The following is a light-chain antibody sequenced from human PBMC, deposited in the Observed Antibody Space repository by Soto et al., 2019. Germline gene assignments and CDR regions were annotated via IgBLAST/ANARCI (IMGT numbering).Light chain of an antibody. CDR2: DAS. Sequence: EIVLTQSPATLSLSPGEIATLSCRASQGVSSYLAWYQQKPGQAPSLLIYDASVRATGIPARFSGSGSGTEFTLTISSLEPEDFAVYYYQQRSTWRFGGGTKVEIK. CDR3: QQRSTWR. CDR1: QGVSSY. J-gene: IGKJ4*01. V-gene: IGKV3-11*01.